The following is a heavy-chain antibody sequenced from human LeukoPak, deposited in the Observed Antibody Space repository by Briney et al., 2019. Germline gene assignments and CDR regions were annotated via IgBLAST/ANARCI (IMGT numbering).Heavy chain of an antibody. V-gene: IGHV4-30-4*01. CDR2: IFYTGST. D-gene: IGHD3-9*01. CDR3: AREHYDLLTGPGGVDY. Sequence: PSETLSLTCTVSGGSISSGDYYWSWIRQPPGKGLEWIGNIFYTGSTHYNPSLKSRVTISEDTSKNQFSLKLNSVTAADTAVYYCAREHYDLLTGPGGVDYWGQGTLVTVSS. J-gene: IGHJ4*02. CDR1: GGSISSGDYY.